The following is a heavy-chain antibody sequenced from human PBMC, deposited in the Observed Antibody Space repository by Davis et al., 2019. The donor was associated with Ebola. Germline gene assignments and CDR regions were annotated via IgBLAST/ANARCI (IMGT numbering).Heavy chain of an antibody. Sequence: ASVKVSCKASGYTFTGYYMHWVRQAPGQGLEWMGWINPNSGGTNYAQKFQGRVTMTRDTSISTAYMELSRLRSDDTAVYYCARNIQSVVTFDYWGQGTLVTVSS. D-gene: IGHD4-23*01. CDR2: INPNSGGT. V-gene: IGHV1-2*02. CDR3: ARNIQSVVTFDY. J-gene: IGHJ4*02. CDR1: GYTFTGYY.